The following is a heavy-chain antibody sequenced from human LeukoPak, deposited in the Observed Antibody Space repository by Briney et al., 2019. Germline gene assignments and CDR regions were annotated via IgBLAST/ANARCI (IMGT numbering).Heavy chain of an antibody. D-gene: IGHD6-13*01. V-gene: IGHV3-9*02. CDR3: AKGGAAADNNWYFDL. CDR1: GFTSDDYG. Sequence: GRSLRLSCAASGFTSDDYGMHWVRQAPGKGLEGVSGISWNRGSIGYADSVKGRFTISRDTAKNSLYLQMNSLRPEDTALYYCAKGGAAADNNWYFDLWGRGTLVTVSS. CDR2: ISWNRGSI. J-gene: IGHJ2*01.